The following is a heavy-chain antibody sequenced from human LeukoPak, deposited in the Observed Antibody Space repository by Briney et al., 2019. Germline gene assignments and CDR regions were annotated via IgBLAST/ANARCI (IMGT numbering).Heavy chain of an antibody. V-gene: IGHV4-39*07. CDR2: IFYSGST. D-gene: IGHD3-22*01. Sequence: SETLSLTCTVPSGSISTSNYYWGWVRQPPGKALEWIGNIFYSGSTYYSPSLKSRVTISVDTSKNQFSLKLSSVTAADTAVYYCARGTTYYYDSSGINDAFDIWGQGTMVTVSS. J-gene: IGHJ3*02. CDR1: SGSISTSNYY. CDR3: ARGTTYYYDSSGINDAFDI.